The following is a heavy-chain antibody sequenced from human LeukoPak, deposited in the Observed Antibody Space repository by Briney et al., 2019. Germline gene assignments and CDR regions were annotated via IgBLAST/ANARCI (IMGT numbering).Heavy chain of an antibody. V-gene: IGHV4-39*07. CDR1: GGSISSSSYY. CDR3: ARAPLAYTIFGVAHLFDY. Sequence: PSETLSLTCTVSGGSISSSSYYWGWIRQPPGKGLEWIGSIYYSGSTYYNPSLKSRVTISVDTSKNQFSLKLSSVTAADTAVYYCARAPLAYTIFGVAHLFDYWGQGTLVTVSS. J-gene: IGHJ4*02. D-gene: IGHD3-3*01. CDR2: IYYSGST.